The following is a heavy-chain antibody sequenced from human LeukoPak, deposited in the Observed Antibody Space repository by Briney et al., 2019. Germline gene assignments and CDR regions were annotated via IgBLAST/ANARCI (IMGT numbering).Heavy chain of an antibody. CDR2: ISWHSINT. CDR3: AKAGSVISPLEY. V-gene: IGHV3-9*01. Sequence: PGGSLGLSCAASGFTFSSYAMSWVRQAPGKGLEWVSGISWHSINTGYADSVKGRFTISRDNAKNSLYLQMSSLRAEDTALYYCAKAGSVISPLEYWGQGTLVIVSS. CDR1: GFTFSSYA. J-gene: IGHJ4*02. D-gene: IGHD3-22*01.